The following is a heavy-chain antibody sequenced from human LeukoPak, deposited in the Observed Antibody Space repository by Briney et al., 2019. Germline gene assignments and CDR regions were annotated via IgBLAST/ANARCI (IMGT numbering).Heavy chain of an antibody. CDR1: GFTFSGYW. CDR2: INGDGSRT. D-gene: IGHD3-16*01. J-gene: IGHJ4*02. Sequence: PGGSLRLSCAASGFTFSGYWMHWVRQSPGKGLVWVSRINGDGSRTTYADSVKGRFTISRDNAKNTLYLQINSLRVEDTAVYYCARGRAGDDYYYFDPWGQGTLVTVSS. V-gene: IGHV3-74*01. CDR3: ARGRAGDDYYYFDP.